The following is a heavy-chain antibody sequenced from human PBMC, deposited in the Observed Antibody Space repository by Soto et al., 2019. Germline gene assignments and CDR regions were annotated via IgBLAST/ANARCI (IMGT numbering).Heavy chain of an antibody. CDR1: GGSFSGYY. V-gene: IGHV4-34*01. D-gene: IGHD2-15*01. CDR2: INHSGST. Sequence: SETLSLTCAVYGGSFSGYYWSWIRQPPGKGLEWIGEINHSGSTNYNPSLKSRVTISVDTSKNQFSLKLSSVTAADTAVYYCARFVVVVAASNWFDPWGQGTLVTFSS. CDR3: ARFVVVVAASNWFDP. J-gene: IGHJ5*02.